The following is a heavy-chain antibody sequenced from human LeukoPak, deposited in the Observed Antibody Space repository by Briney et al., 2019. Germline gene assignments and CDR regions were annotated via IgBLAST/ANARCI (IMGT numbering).Heavy chain of an antibody. D-gene: IGHD3-10*01. Sequence: GASVKVSCKASGYTFTSYAIRWVRQAPGQGLEWMGGIIPIFGTANYAQKFQGRVTITADKSTSTAYMELSSLRSEDTAVYYCARDGAARPYYYGSGSPQGGYYYYMDVWGKGTTVTVSS. J-gene: IGHJ6*03. V-gene: IGHV1-69*06. CDR1: GYTFTSYA. CDR2: IIPIFGTA. CDR3: ARDGAARPYYYGSGSPQGGYYYYMDV.